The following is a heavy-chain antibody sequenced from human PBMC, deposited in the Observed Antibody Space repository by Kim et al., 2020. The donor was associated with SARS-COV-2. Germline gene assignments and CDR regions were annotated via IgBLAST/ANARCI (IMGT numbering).Heavy chain of an antibody. V-gene: IGHV3-7*01. CDR2: EK. D-gene: IGHD6-13*01. Sequence: EKDYVDAGKGRYTISRDNAKNSLYLQMDSLRAEDTAVYYCARDPNSWALDYWGQGTLVTVSS. CDR3: ARDPNSWALDY. J-gene: IGHJ4*02.